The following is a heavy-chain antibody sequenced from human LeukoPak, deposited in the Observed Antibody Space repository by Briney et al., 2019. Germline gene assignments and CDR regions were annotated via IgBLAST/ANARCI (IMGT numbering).Heavy chain of an antibody. J-gene: IGHJ6*04. CDR3: AKAAPRPTYYDILTGYPRGYYGMDV. Sequence: GGSLRLSCAASGFTFSSYGMHWVRQAPGKGLEWVAVISYDGSNKHYADSVKGRFTISRDNSKNTLYLQMNSLRAEDTAVYYCAKAAPRPTYYDILTGYPRGYYGMDVWGKGTTVTVSS. V-gene: IGHV3-30*18. CDR2: ISYDGSNK. CDR1: GFTFSSYG. D-gene: IGHD3-9*01.